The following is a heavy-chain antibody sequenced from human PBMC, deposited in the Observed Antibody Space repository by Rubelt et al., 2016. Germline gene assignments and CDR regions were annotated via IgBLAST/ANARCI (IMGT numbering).Heavy chain of an antibody. Sequence: STYGIHWVRQAPGKGLEWVAVVWYDGSNKYYADSVKGRFTISRDNSKNTLYLQMNSLRADDTAVYYRARDPRSGSCYPDYWGQGTLVTVSS. J-gene: IGHJ4*02. D-gene: IGHD3-10*01. V-gene: IGHV3-33*01. CDR2: VWYDGSNK. CDR1: STYG. CDR3: ARDPRSGSCYPDY.